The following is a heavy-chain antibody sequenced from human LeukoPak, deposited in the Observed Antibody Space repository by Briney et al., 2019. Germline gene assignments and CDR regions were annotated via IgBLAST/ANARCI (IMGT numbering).Heavy chain of an antibody. CDR3: TKVTSGG. J-gene: IGHJ4*02. V-gene: IGHV3-9*01. CDR2: VSWNSGSI. CDR1: GFTFDDCA. D-gene: IGHD3-10*01. Sequence: PGGSLRLSCAASGFTFDDCAMHWVRQAPGKGLEWVSGVSWNSGSIGYADSVKGRFTISRDNAKNSLFLQMNSLRVEDTAVYYCTKVTSGGWGQGTLVTVSS.